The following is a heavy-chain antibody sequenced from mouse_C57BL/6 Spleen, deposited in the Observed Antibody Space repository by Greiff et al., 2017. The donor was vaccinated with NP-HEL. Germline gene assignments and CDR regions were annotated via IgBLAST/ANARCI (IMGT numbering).Heavy chain of an antibody. CDR2: ISSGSSTI. CDR3: ARGLLGTRNYYFDY. V-gene: IGHV5-17*01. D-gene: IGHD2-3*01. CDR1: GFTFSDYG. Sequence: EVKLMESGGGLVKPGGSLKLSCAASGFTFSDYGMHWVRQAPEKGLEWVAYISSGSSTIYYADTVKGRFTISRDNAKNTLFLQMTSLRSEDTAMYYCARGLLGTRNYYFDYWGQGTTLTVSS. J-gene: IGHJ2*01.